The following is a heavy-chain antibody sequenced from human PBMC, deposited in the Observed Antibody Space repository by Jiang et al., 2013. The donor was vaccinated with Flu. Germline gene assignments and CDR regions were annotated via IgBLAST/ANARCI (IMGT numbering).Heavy chain of an antibody. Sequence: LVKPSETLSLTCTVSGASFSGDYWTWIRQPPGKGLEWIGYIYYTGRTNYNPSLKSRVTMSIDASRNQFSLNLNSVTAADSAVYYCAREGVKTRRQKSYYFGMDVWGQGTTVTVSS. CDR2: IYYTGRT. CDR3: AREGVKTRRQKSYYFGMDV. J-gene: IGHJ6*02. V-gene: IGHV4-59*01. CDR1: GASFSGDY. D-gene: IGHD2-8*01.